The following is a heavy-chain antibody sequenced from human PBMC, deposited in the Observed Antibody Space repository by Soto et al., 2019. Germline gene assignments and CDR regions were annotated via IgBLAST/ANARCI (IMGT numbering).Heavy chain of an antibody. J-gene: IGHJ6*02. CDR1: GYSFTSYW. V-gene: IGHV5-51*01. D-gene: IGHD3-10*01. Sequence: GESLKISFKGSGYSFTSYWIGWVRQMHGKALEWMEIIYPGDSDTRYSPSFQGQVTISADKSISTAYLQWSSLKASDTAMYYCARCMGRVSGSGSLECYYYYYGMDVWGQGTTVTVSS. CDR2: IYPGDSDT. CDR3: ARCMGRVSGSGSLECYYYYYGMDV.